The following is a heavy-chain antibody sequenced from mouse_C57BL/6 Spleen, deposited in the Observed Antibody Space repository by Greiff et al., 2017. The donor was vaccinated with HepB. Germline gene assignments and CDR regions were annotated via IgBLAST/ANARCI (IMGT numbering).Heavy chain of an antibody. D-gene: IGHD2-4*01. CDR2: ISYDGSN. J-gene: IGHJ3*01. CDR3: ARFPYDYEAY. CDR1: GYSITSGYY. Sequence: EVKLMESGPGLVKPSQSLSLTCSVTGYSITSGYYWNWIRQFPGNKLEWMGYISYDGSNNYNPSLKNRISITRDTSKNQFFLKLNSVTTEDTATYYCARFPYDYEAYWGQGTLVTVSA. V-gene: IGHV3-6*01.